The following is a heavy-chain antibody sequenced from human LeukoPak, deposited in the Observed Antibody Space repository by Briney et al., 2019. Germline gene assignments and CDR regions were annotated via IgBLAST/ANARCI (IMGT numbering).Heavy chain of an antibody. Sequence: GGSLRLSCAASGFTFSSYAMHWVRQAPGKGLEWVAVISYDGSNKYYADSVKGRFTISRDNYKNTLSLQMNSLRAEDTAVYYCARPLYYDILTGYYPPFDYWGQGTLVTVSS. CDR2: ISYDGSNK. J-gene: IGHJ4*02. D-gene: IGHD3-9*01. CDR3: ARPLYYDILTGYYPPFDY. CDR1: GFTFSSYA. V-gene: IGHV3-30-3*01.